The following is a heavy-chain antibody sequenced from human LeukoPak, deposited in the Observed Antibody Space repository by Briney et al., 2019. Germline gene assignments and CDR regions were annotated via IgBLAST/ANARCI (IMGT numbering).Heavy chain of an antibody. CDR3: AKRGTTVITMDYFDY. Sequence: GGSLRLSCAASGFSFSNYAMSWVRQAPGKGLEWVSGISGGTGTPFYADSVKGRFTISRDNSKNTLYLQMSSLRGEDTAVYYCAKRGTTVITMDYFDYWGQGTLVTVSS. CDR2: ISGGTGTP. J-gene: IGHJ4*02. D-gene: IGHD4-17*01. V-gene: IGHV3-23*01. CDR1: GFSFSNYA.